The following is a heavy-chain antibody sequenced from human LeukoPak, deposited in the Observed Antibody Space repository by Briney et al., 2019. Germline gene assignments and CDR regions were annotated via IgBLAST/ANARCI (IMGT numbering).Heavy chain of an antibody. V-gene: IGHV3-23*01. CDR1: GFTFSSYA. D-gene: IGHD6-19*01. CDR3: ARVQRGIAVALDY. Sequence: GGSLRLSCAASGFTFSSYAMSWVRQAPGKGLEWVSAISGSGSTNYADSVKGRFTISRDNSKNTLYLQMNSLRAEDTAVYYCARVQRGIAVALDYWGQGTLATVSS. CDR2: ISGSGST. J-gene: IGHJ4*02.